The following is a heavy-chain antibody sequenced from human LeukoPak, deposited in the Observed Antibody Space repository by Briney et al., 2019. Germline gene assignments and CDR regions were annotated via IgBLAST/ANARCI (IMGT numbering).Heavy chain of an antibody. V-gene: IGHV4-59*08. CDR3: ARLWDYYGSGSVDY. CDR1: GGSISTYY. J-gene: IGHJ4*02. D-gene: IGHD3-10*01. CDR2: IHYNDNT. Sequence: PSETLSLTCTVSGGSISTYYWSWIRQPPGKGLEWIGFIHYNDNTKYNPSLESRVTISVDTSKNQFSLRPSSVTAADTAVYYCARLWDYYGSGSVDYWGQGTLVTVSS.